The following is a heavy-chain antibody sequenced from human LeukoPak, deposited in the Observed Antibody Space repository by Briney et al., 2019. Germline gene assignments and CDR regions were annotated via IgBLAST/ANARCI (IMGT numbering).Heavy chain of an antibody. CDR3: ARHAPSVAVAGGPDY. Sequence: GASVKVSCKASGYTFTSYGISWVRQAPGQGLEWMGWISVYNGNIHYAQKLQGRVTMTTDTFTSTAYMELRSLTSDDTAIYYCARHAPSVAVAGGPDYWGQGTLVTV. D-gene: IGHD6-19*01. CDR2: ISVYNGNI. CDR1: GYTFTSYG. V-gene: IGHV1-18*01. J-gene: IGHJ4*02.